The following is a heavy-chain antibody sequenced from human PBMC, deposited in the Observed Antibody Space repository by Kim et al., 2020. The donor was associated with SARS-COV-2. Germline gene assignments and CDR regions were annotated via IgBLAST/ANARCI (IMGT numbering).Heavy chain of an antibody. J-gene: IGHJ4*02. CDR3: ASDYYDSSGPFDY. V-gene: IGHV4-34*01. D-gene: IGHD3-22*01. Sequence: YNPSLKSRVTISVDTSKNQFSLKLSSVTAADTAVYYCASDYYDSSGPFDYWGQGTLVTVSS.